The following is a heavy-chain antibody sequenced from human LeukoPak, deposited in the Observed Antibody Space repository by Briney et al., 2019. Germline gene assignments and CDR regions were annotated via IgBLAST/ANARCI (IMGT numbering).Heavy chain of an antibody. D-gene: IGHD3-22*01. J-gene: IGHJ5*02. CDR2: IYYSGST. V-gene: IGHV4-39*02. Sequence: SETLSLTCTVSGGSISSSSYYWGWIRQPPGKGLEWIGSIYYSGSTYYNPSLKSRVTISVDTSKNQFSLKLSSVTAADTAVYYCAREGYYDSSGFSWFDPWGQGTLVTVSS. CDR1: GGSISSSSYY. CDR3: AREGYYDSSGFSWFDP.